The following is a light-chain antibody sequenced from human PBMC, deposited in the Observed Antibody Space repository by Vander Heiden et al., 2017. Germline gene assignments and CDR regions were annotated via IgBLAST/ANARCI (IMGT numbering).Light chain of an antibody. CDR1: QNIRTY. CDR3: QQSYSDPIT. V-gene: IGKV1-39*01. J-gene: IGKJ5*01. Sequence: DIQMTQSPSSLSASVGDRVTLTCRASQNIRTYLNWYQQTQGKAPKVLIYAASNLKSGVPSRFSGSGSGTHFTLTISSLEPEDFATYYCQQSYSDPITFGQGTRLEIK. CDR2: AAS.